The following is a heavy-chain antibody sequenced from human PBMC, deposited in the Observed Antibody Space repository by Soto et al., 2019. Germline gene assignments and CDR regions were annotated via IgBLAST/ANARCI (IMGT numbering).Heavy chain of an antibody. CDR2: ISSSSSYI. J-gene: IGHJ4*02. CDR3: ARDNPPPTGGLYYFDY. CDR1: GFTFSSYS. Sequence: ESGGGLVKPGGSLRLSCAASGFTFSSYSMNWVRQAPGKGLEWVSSISSSSSYIYYADSVKGRFTISRDNAKNSLYLQMNSLRAEDTAVYYCARDNPPPTGGLYYFDYWGQGTLVTVSS. V-gene: IGHV3-21*01. D-gene: IGHD2-8*02.